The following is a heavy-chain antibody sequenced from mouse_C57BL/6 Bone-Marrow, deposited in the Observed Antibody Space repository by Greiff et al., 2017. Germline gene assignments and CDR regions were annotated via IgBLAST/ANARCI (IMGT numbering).Heavy chain of an antibody. CDR2: IWWDDDK. V-gene: IGHV8-8*01. Sequence: QVTLKECGPGILQPSQTLSLTCSFSGFSLSTFGMGVGWIRQPSGKGLEWLAHIWWDDDKYYNPALKSRLTISKDTSKNQVFLKIANVDTADTATYYCARMATMVTTCFDYWGQGTTLTVSS. CDR1: GFSLSTFGMG. CDR3: ARMATMVTTCFDY. D-gene: IGHD2-1*01. J-gene: IGHJ2*01.